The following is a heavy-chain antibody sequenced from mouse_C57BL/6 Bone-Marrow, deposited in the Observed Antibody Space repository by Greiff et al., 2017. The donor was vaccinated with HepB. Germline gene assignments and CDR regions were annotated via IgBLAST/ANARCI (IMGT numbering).Heavy chain of an antibody. D-gene: IGHD2-1*01. J-gene: IGHJ3*01. CDR1: GYSFTGYY. V-gene: IGHV1-42*01. CDR3: ARLYYGNYERFAY. CDR2: INPSTGGT. Sequence: VQLKESGPELVKPGASVKISCKASGYSFTGYYMNWVKQSPEKSLEWIGEINPSTGGTTYNQKFKAKATLTVDKSSSTAYMQLKSLTSEDSAVYYCARLYYGNYERFAYWGQGTLVTVSA.